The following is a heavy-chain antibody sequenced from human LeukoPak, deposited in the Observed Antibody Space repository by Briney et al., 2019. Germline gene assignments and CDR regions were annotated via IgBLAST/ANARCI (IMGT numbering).Heavy chain of an antibody. CDR1: GFPFSSYS. CDR2: ISCFGNYI. Sequence: GGSLRLSCAASGFPFSSYSMTWVRQAPGKGLEWVSSISCFGNYIYYADSVKGRFTISRDNAKNSLYLLMNSLRAEDTAVYYCARITYDYDSSGYPEDWGQGTLVTVSS. J-gene: IGHJ4*02. V-gene: IGHV3-21*01. CDR3: ARITYDYDSSGYPED. D-gene: IGHD3-22*01.